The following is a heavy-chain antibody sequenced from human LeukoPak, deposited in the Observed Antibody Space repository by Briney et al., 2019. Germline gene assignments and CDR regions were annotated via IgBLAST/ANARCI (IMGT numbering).Heavy chain of an antibody. Sequence: SSVKVSCKASGGTFSSYAISWVRQAPGQGLEWMGRIIPILGIANYAQKFQGRVTITADKSTSTAYMELSSLRSEDTAVYYCARAGYGDFLDAFDIWGQGTMVTVSS. D-gene: IGHD4-17*01. CDR3: ARAGYGDFLDAFDI. CDR2: IIPILGIA. J-gene: IGHJ3*02. V-gene: IGHV1-69*04. CDR1: GGTFSSYA.